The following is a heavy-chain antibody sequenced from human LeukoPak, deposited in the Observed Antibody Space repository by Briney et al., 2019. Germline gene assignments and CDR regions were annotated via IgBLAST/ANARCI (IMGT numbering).Heavy chain of an antibody. CDR3: AKDEGSSGFGY. CDR1: GFTFSSYG. V-gene: IGHV3-30*18. J-gene: IGHJ4*02. D-gene: IGHD6-19*01. Sequence: GGSLRLSCVASGFTFSSYGMHWVRQAPGKGLEWVAVISYDGSNKYYADSVKGRFTISRDNSKNTLYLQMNSLRAEDTAVYYCAKDEGSSGFGYWGQGTLVTVSS. CDR2: ISYDGSNK.